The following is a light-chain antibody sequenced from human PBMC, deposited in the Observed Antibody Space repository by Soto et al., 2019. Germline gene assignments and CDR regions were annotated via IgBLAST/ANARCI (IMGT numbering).Light chain of an antibody. CDR2: DAS. V-gene: IGKV3-20*01. J-gene: IGKJ5*01. Sequence: EIVLTQSPATLSLSPVERATLSCRASQSVSSYLAWYQQKPGQAPRLLIYDASNRATGIPDRFSGSGSGTDFTLTISRLEPEDFAVYYCQQYGSSPITFGQGTRLEI. CDR3: QQYGSSPIT. CDR1: QSVSSY.